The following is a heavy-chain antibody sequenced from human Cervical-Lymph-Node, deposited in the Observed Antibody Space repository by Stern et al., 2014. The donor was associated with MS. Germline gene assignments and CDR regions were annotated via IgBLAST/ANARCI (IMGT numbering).Heavy chain of an antibody. J-gene: IGHJ4*02. Sequence: QLVQSGAEVKQPGASVKVSCKASGYTFTDYYMHWVRQAPGQGLEWMGIINPSGTRTSYAQRFQGRVTVTRETSTTTVYMELRSLRYDDTAIYYCARGERNFHSWGQGTLVTVSS. CDR2: INPSGTRT. CDR1: GYTFTDYY. CDR3: ARGERNFHS. V-gene: IGHV1-46*01.